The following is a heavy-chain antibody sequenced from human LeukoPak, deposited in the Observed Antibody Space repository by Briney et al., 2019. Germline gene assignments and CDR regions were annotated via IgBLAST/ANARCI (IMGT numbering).Heavy chain of an antibody. Sequence: GGSLRLSCAASGFTFRGYCMSWVRHAPGRGRKGVATISQDGIEKLFVASVKGRFTISRDNAKNSLYLQMASLRAEDTALYYCVRGCGRSSCPYYLDSWGQGALVTVSS. CDR3: VRGCGRSSCPYYLDS. CDR2: ISQDGIEK. J-gene: IGHJ4*02. D-gene: IGHD2-21*01. CDR1: GFTFRGYC. V-gene: IGHV3-7*01.